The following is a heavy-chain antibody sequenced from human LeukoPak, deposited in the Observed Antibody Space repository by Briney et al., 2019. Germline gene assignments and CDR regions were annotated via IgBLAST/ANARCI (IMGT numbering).Heavy chain of an antibody. CDR1: GGSISRGDYY. CDR2: IYYSGST. V-gene: IGHV4-30-4*01. CDR3: ARDHSKGYYYYGMDV. Sequence: SSETLSLTCTVSGGSISRGDYYSRWIRQPPGNGLEWIWYIYYSGSTYYNPSLKCQVTLPLNTSKNQLSLKLSSVTAEDTAVYYCARDHSKGYYYYGMDVWGQGTTVTVSS. D-gene: IGHD4-11*01. J-gene: IGHJ6*02.